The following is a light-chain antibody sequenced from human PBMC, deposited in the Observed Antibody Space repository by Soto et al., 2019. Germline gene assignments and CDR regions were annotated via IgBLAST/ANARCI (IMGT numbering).Light chain of an antibody. Sequence: DIQMTQSPSTLSASVGDRVTITCRASQSISSWLAWYQQKPGKAPKLLIYKASSLESGVPSRFSGSGSGTDFTLTISSLHSEDFAVYYCQQYNHWPLTFGGGTKVEIK. CDR1: QSISSW. CDR2: KAS. V-gene: IGKV1-5*03. J-gene: IGKJ4*01. CDR3: QQYNHWPLT.